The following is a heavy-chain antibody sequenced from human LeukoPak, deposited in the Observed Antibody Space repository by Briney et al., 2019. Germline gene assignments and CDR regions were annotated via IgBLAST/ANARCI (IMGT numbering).Heavy chain of an antibody. Sequence: ASVKVSCKASGYTFTGYYMHWVRQAPGQGLEWMGWINPNSGGTNYAKKFQGRVTMTRDTSTSTAYMELSRLRSDDTAVYYCAYMVRGNHYWGQGTLVTVSS. V-gene: IGHV1-2*02. CDR3: AYMVRGNHY. CDR1: GYTFTGYY. CDR2: INPNSGGT. D-gene: IGHD3-10*01. J-gene: IGHJ4*02.